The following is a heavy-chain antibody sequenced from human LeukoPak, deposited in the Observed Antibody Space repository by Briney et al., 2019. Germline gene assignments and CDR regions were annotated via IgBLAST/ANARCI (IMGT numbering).Heavy chain of an antibody. Sequence: ASVTVSFTASGYTFTTHGIAWVRQAPGQGLEWMGWISAHNGNTNYAQSLQGRVTMTTDTSTNTAYMELRSLRSDDTAVYYCARDGYFDLWGRGTLVTVSS. CDR2: ISAHNGNT. V-gene: IGHV1-18*01. CDR1: GYTFTTHG. CDR3: ARDGYFDL. J-gene: IGHJ2*01.